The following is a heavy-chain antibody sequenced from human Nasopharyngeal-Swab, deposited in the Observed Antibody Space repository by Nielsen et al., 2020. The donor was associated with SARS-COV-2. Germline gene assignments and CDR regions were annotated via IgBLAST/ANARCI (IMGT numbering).Heavy chain of an antibody. J-gene: IGHJ4*02. V-gene: IGHV3-11*05. CDR1: GFTFSAYY. CDR3: ARGGGDYLPIDS. Sequence: GASLKISCAASGFTFSAYYMSWIRQAPGKGLEWLSYISGSNTYTNYADSVKGRFTVSRDNAKNSLFLQMNSLRAEDMAVYYCARGGGDYLPIDSWGQGTLVTVSS. D-gene: IGHD4-17*01. CDR2: ISGSNTYT.